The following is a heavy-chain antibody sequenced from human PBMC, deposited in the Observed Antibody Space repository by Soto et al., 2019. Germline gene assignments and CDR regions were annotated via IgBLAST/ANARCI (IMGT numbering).Heavy chain of an antibody. CDR1: GFTFSSFA. CDR3: ARLYVAGTLTLSADFAY. CDR2: ISFDGRNK. V-gene: IGHV3-30*04. D-gene: IGHD1-1*01. J-gene: IGHJ4*02. Sequence: QVELVESGGGVVQPGRSLRLSCAASGFTFSSFAMHWVRQAPGKGLEWVAAISFDGRNKYYADSVKGRLTISRDNSKNTLDLQMNSLRVEDTAVYYCARLYVAGTLTLSADFAYWGQGTLVTVSS.